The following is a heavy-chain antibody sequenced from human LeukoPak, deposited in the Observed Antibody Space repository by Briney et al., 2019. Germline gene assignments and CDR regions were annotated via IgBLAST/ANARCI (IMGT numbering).Heavy chain of an antibody. V-gene: IGHV3-21*01. Sequence: PGGSLRLSCAASGFTFSSYSMNWVRQAPGKGLEWVSSITSSSTYIYYADSVKGRFTTSRDNAENSLYLQMNSLRDEDTAVYYCARDPYSGGYGPYYYYYMDVWGKGTTVTISS. CDR3: ARDPYSGGYGPYYYYYMDV. D-gene: IGHD1-26*01. J-gene: IGHJ6*03. CDR2: ITSSSTYI. CDR1: GFTFSSYS.